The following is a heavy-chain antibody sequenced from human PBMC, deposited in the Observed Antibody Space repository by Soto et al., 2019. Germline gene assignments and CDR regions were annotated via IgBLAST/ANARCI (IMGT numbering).Heavy chain of an antibody. J-gene: IGHJ6*02. Sequence: QVQLVQSGAEVKKPGASVKVSCTFTSYDINWVRQATGQGLEWMGWMNPNSGNTRYAHKFQGRVTMTRNTSNFTAYMELSIIKSEDTAVYYCARGPGSSDWRFSYYYMDVWGQGTTVTVSS. D-gene: IGHD6-19*01. CDR2: MNPNSGNT. CDR1: FTSYD. CDR3: ARGPGSSDWRFSYYYMDV. V-gene: IGHV1-8*01.